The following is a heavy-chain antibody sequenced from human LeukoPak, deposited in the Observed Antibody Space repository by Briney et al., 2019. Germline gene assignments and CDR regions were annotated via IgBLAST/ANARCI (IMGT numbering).Heavy chain of an antibody. J-gene: IGHJ6*02. Sequence: SQTLSLTCTVSGGSISSGGYYWSWIRQHPGKGLEWIGYIYYSGSTYYSPSLKSRVTISVDTSKNQFSLKLSSVTAADTAVYYCARDYPNNYYYYGMDVWGQGTTVTVSS. V-gene: IGHV4-31*03. CDR2: IYYSGST. CDR3: ARDYPNNYYYYGMDV. CDR1: GGSISSGGYY.